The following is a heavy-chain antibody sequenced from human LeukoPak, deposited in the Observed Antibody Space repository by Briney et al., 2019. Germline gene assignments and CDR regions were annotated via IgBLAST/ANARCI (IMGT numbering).Heavy chain of an antibody. V-gene: IGHV3-48*03. CDR2: ISSDGGTE. J-gene: IGHJ4*02. CDR1: GFTFSDFE. CDR3: ATLGHPFDY. Sequence: GGSLRLSCAASGFTFSDFEMNWVRQAPGKGLEWISYISSDGGTELYADSVRGRFTISRDNAKNSLYLQMNSPTAEDPAVYYCATLGHPFDYWGQGRLVTVSS.